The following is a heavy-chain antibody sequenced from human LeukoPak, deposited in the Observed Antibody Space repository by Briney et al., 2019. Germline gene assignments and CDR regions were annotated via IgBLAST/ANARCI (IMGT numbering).Heavy chain of an antibody. CDR3: AKDSSGWFDFDY. J-gene: IGHJ4*02. V-gene: IGHV3-23*01. CDR1: GFTFSSYA. CDR2: ISDGGGST. D-gene: IGHD6-19*01. Sequence: GGSLRLSCAASGFTFSSYAMSWVRQAPGKGLEWVSLISDGGGSTYYADSVRGRFSISRDNAKNTLYLHMNSLRAEDTALYYCAKDSSGWFDFDYWGQGTPVTVSS.